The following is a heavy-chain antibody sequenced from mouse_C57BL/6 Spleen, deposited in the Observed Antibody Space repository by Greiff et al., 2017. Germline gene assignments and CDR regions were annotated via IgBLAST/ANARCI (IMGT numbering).Heavy chain of an antibody. V-gene: IGHV1-15*01. CDR2: IDPETGGT. CDR1: GYTFTDYE. J-gene: IGHJ2*01. D-gene: IGHD1-1*01. CDR3: TRSYYYGIDY. Sequence: VQLQQSGAELVRPGASVTLSCKASGYTFTDYEMHWVKQTPVHGLEWIGAIDPETGGTAYNQKFKGKAILTADKSSSTAYIELRSLTSEDSAVYYCTRSYYYGIDYWGQGTTLTVSS.